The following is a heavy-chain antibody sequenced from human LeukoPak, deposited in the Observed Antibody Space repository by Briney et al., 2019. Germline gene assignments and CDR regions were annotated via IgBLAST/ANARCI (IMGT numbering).Heavy chain of an antibody. J-gene: IGHJ4*02. CDR3: AKALGPRYHDSLTTLDY. CDR1: GFTFSSYG. V-gene: IGHV3-30*02. Sequence: GGSLRLSCAASGFTFSSYGMHWVHQAPGKGLDWVAFIRYDGSNKYYADSVKGRFTISRDNSKNTLYLQMNSLRAEDTAVYYCAKALGPRYHDSLTTLDYWGQGTLVTVSS. CDR2: IRYDGSNK. D-gene: IGHD3-16*01.